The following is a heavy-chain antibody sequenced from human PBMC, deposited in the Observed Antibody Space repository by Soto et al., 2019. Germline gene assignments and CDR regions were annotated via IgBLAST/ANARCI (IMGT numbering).Heavy chain of an antibody. V-gene: IGHV3-53*01. CDR1: GFTVSSNY. CDR2: IYSGGST. CDR3: ARMDTAIREDY. D-gene: IGHD5-18*01. Sequence: GGSLRLSCAASGFTVSSNYMSRVRQAPGKELEWVSVIYSGGSTYYADSVKGRFTISRDNSKNTLYLQMDSLRAEDTAVYYCARMDTAIREDYWGQGTLVTVSS. J-gene: IGHJ4*02.